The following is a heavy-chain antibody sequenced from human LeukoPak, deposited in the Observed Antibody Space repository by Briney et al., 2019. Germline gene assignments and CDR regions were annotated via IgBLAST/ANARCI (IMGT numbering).Heavy chain of an antibody. CDR3: ASLGRDSSGVLDY. V-gene: IGHV4-61*02. J-gene: IGHJ4*02. CDR2: IYTSGNT. D-gene: IGHD6-19*01. CDR1: GGSISSGTYY. Sequence: PSETLSLTCIVSGGSISSGTYYWSWIRQPTGKGLEWIGRIYTSGNTNYNPSLKSRVTISVDTSKNQFPLKLRSVTAADTAVYYCASLGRDSSGVLDYWGQGALVTVSS.